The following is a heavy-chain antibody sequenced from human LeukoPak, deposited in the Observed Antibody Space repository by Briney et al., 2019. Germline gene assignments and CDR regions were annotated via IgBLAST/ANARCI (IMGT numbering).Heavy chain of an antibody. CDR3: ARASSPTYYYDSSGSYNFQH. CDR1: GCTFSDYY. V-gene: IGHV3-11*01. CDR2: ISSSGSTI. J-gene: IGHJ1*01. D-gene: IGHD3-22*01. Sequence: PGGSLRLSCAASGCTFSDYYRSWLRPAPGKGREGVSYISSSGSTIYYVDSVKGRFTISRDNAKNSLYLQMNSLRAEDTAVYYCARASSPTYYYDSSGSYNFQHWGQGTLVTVSP.